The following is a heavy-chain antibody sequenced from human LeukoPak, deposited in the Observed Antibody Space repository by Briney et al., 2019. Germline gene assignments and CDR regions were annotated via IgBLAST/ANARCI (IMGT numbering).Heavy chain of an antibody. Sequence: KTGGSLRLSCAASGFTFSDYYMSWIRQAPGKGLEWVSYISSSSSYTNYADSVKGRFTISRDNAKNSLYLQMNSLRAEDTAVYYCARANLKIAAAGPIDYWGQGTLVTVSS. CDR2: ISSSSSYT. J-gene: IGHJ4*02. D-gene: IGHD6-13*01. V-gene: IGHV3-11*06. CDR3: ARANLKIAAAGPIDY. CDR1: GFTFSDYY.